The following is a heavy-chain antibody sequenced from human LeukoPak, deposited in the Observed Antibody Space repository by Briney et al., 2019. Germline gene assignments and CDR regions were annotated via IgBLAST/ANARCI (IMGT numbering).Heavy chain of an antibody. CDR1: GFTFTSYA. V-gene: IGHV3-23*01. CDR3: ARELSRTGAFDY. J-gene: IGHJ4*02. CDR2: ISGSGSST. Sequence: TGGSLRLSCAASGFTFTSYAMNWVRQAPGKGLEWVSTISGSGSSTYYVDSVKGRFTIFRDNAKNSLYLQMNNLRAEDTAVYYCARELSRTGAFDYWGQGTLVTVSS. D-gene: IGHD3-10*01.